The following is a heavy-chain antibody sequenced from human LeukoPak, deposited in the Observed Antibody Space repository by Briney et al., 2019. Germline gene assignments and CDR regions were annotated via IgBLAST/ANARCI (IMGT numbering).Heavy chain of an antibody. Sequence: GGSLRLSCAASGFTVSSHWMHCVRQAPGKGLVWVSRIKSDGRTTTYADSVKGRFTISRDNAKNTLYLQMNSLRVEDTAVYYCARDRMTTYGMDVWGQGTTVTVSS. V-gene: IGHV3-74*01. CDR2: IKSDGRTT. CDR3: ARDRMTTYGMDV. J-gene: IGHJ6*02. CDR1: GFTVSSHW. D-gene: IGHD4-11*01.